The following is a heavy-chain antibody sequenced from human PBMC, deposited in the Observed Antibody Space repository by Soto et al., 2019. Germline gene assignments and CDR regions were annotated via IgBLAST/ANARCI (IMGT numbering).Heavy chain of an antibody. CDR3: AKDHLYYDFWSGYYPDY. CDR2: ISGSGGST. CDR1: VFTFSSYA. D-gene: IGHD3-3*01. Sequence: GVSLRLSCAASVFTFSSYAMSWVRQAPGKGLEWVSAISGSGGSTYYADSVKGRFTISRDNSKNTLYLQMNSLRAEDTAVYYCAKDHLYYDFWSGYYPDYWGQGTLVTVSS. J-gene: IGHJ4*02. V-gene: IGHV3-23*01.